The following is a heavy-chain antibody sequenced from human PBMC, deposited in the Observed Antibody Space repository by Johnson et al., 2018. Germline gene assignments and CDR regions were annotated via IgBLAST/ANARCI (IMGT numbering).Heavy chain of an antibody. J-gene: IGHJ6*02. Sequence: VQLVQSGGGVVRPGGSLRLSCAASGFTFDDYGMSWVRQAPGKGLEWVSGINWNGGGTGYADSVKGRFTISRDNSKNTLYLQMNSLGAEDKAVYYCAKAPLADCGGDCYSPGYYYGMDVLGQGTTVTVSS. V-gene: IGHV3-20*04. D-gene: IGHD2-21*02. CDR3: AKAPLADCGGDCYSPGYYYGMDV. CDR2: INWNGGGT. CDR1: GFTFDDYG.